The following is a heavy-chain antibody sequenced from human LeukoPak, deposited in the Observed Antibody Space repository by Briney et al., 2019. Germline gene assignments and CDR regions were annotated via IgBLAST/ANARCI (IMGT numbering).Heavy chain of an antibody. J-gene: IGHJ1*01. CDR2: IIPIFGTA. CDR3: ARGYYDSPGEYFQH. CDR1: GGTFSSYA. D-gene: IGHD3-22*01. V-gene: IGHV1-69*05. Sequence: SVKVSCKASGGTFSSYAISWVRQAPGQGLEWMGGIIPIFGTANYAQKFQGRVTITTDESTSTAYMELSSLRSDDTAVYYCARGYYDSPGEYFQHWGQGTLVTVSS.